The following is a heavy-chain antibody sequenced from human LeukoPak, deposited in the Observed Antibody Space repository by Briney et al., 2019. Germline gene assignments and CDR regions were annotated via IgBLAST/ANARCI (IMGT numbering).Heavy chain of an antibody. CDR3: ARGGLRFYDFWSGYSFGNWFDP. J-gene: IGHJ5*02. CDR1: GGSFSGYY. CDR2: INHSGST. Sequence: PSETLSLTCAVYGGSFSGYYWRWIRKPPGKGLEWIGEINHSGSTNYNPSLKSRVTISVDTSKTQFSLKLSSVTAADTAVYYCARGGLRFYDFWSGYSFGNWFDPWGQGTLVTVSS. D-gene: IGHD3-3*01. V-gene: IGHV4-34*01.